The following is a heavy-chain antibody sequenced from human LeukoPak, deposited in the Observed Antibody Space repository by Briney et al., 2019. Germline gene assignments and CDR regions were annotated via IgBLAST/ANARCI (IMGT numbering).Heavy chain of an antibody. J-gene: IGHJ6*03. V-gene: IGHV3-21*01. CDR1: GFTFSSYE. CDR2: ISSSSSYI. CDR3: TRGSIAYYYMDV. D-gene: IGHD3-22*01. Sequence: GGSLRLSCAASGFTFSSYEMNWVRQAPGKGLEWVSSISSSSSYIYYADSVKGRFTISRDNAKNSLYLQMNSLRAEDTAVYYCTRGSIAYYYMDVWGKGTTVTISS.